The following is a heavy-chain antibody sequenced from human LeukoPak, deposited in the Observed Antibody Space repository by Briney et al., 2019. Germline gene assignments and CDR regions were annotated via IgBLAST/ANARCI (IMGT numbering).Heavy chain of an antibody. CDR2: IRSKAYGGTT. Sequence: GGSLRLSCTASGFTFGDYTMNWVRQAPGKGLEWVGFIRSKAYGGTTEYAASVKGRFIISRDDSKSITYLQMNSLKTEDTAVYYCTRDLCSSTSCPDYWGQGTLVTVSS. D-gene: IGHD2-2*01. CDR3: TRDLCSSTSCPDY. CDR1: GFTFGDYT. J-gene: IGHJ4*02. V-gene: IGHV3-49*04.